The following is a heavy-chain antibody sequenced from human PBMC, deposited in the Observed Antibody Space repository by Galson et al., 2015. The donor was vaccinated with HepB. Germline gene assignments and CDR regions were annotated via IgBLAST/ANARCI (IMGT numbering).Heavy chain of an antibody. V-gene: IGHV1-24*01. J-gene: IGHJ4*02. CDR3: ATDYPWTPGVAVAGIFNY. CDR2: FDPEDGET. Sequence: SVTVSCKVSGSTLTELSMHWVRQAPGKGLEWMGGFDPEDGETIYAQKFQGRVTMTEDTSTDTAYMELSSLRSEDTAVYYCATDYPWTPGVAVAGIFNYWGQGTLVTVSS. D-gene: IGHD6-19*01. CDR1: GSTLTELS.